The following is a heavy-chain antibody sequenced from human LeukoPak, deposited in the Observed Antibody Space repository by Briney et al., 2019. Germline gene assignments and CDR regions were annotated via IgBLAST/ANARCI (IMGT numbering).Heavy chain of an antibody. CDR3: ARSLGGGDWYFDY. V-gene: IGHV3-21*01. D-gene: IGHD2-21*01. Sequence: PGGSLRLSCAASGFTFSSYSMNWVRQAPGKGLEWVSSISSSSSYIYYADSVKGRFTISRDNSKNTLYLQMDSLRAEDTAMYYCARSLGGGDWYFDYWGQGTLVTVSS. J-gene: IGHJ4*02. CDR1: GFTFSSYS. CDR2: ISSSSSYI.